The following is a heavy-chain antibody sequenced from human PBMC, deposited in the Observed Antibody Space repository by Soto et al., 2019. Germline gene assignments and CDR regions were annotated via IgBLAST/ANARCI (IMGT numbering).Heavy chain of an antibody. CDR1: GFTFNNYA. J-gene: IGHJ6*01. CDR3: VKVWTGDTCPCMDV. D-gene: IGHD3-3*01. V-gene: IGHV3-23*01. Sequence: VQLLESGGGLVQPGGSLRLSCAASGFTFNNYAMTWVRQAPGKGLEWVSTISGSDDSTYYADSVKGRLTISRDNSKNALYLQMSSLRAEDTALYYCVKVWTGDTCPCMDVWGQGTTVTVSS. CDR2: ISGSDDST.